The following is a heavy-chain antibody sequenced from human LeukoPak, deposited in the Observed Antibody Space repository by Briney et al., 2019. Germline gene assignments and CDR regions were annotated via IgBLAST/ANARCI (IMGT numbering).Heavy chain of an antibody. Sequence: SETLSLTCAVYGGSFSGYYWSWIRQPPGKGLEWIGEINHSGSTNYNPSLKSRVTISVDTSKNQFSLKLSSVTAADTTVFYCARHTASGLYYFDYWGQGTLVTVSS. J-gene: IGHJ4*02. CDR3: ARHTASGLYYFDY. CDR2: INHSGST. V-gene: IGHV4-34*01. D-gene: IGHD3-10*01. CDR1: GGSFSGYY.